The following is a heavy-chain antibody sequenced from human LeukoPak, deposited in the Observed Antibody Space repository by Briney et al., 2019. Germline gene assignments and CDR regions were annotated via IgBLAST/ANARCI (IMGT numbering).Heavy chain of an antibody. CDR2: INHSGST. Sequence: SSETLSLTCAVYGGSFSGCYWSWIRQPPGKGLEWIGEINHSGSTNYNPSLKSRVTISVDTSKNQFSLKLSSVTAADTAVYYCASAQRITMVRGVPYYYYYMDVWGKGTTVTVSS. CDR1: GGSFSGCY. CDR3: ASAQRITMVRGVPYYYYYMDV. J-gene: IGHJ6*03. D-gene: IGHD3-10*01. V-gene: IGHV4-34*01.